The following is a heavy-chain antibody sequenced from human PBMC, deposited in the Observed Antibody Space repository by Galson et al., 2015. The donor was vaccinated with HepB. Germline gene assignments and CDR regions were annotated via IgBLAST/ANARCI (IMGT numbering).Heavy chain of an antibody. D-gene: IGHD2-2*02. CDR2: INDDGSDT. CDR1: GFTFSRSW. CDR3: VRDDDYTGGPPYFDL. Sequence: SLRLSCAASGFTFSRSWMHWVRQGPGKGLMWLSRINDDGSDTDYADSVQGRFTISRDNTKNTVYLQMNSLRAEDTAVYYCVRDDDYTGGPPYFDLWGLGTLVTVSS. V-gene: IGHV3-74*01. J-gene: IGHJ4*02.